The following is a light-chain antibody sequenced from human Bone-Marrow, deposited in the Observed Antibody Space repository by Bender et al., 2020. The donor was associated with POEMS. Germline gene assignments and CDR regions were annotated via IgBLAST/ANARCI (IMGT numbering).Light chain of an antibody. Sequence: QSALTQPASVSGSPGQAITISCTGTSRDVGSYNLVSWYQQHPGKAPKLMIYEVSYRPSGISDRFSGSRSGNTASLTISGLQAEDESDYYCSSYAGGNILGLLFGGGTKLTVL. CDR2: EVS. V-gene: IGLV2-14*02. CDR1: SRDVGSYNL. CDR3: SSYAGGNILGLL. J-gene: IGLJ2*01.